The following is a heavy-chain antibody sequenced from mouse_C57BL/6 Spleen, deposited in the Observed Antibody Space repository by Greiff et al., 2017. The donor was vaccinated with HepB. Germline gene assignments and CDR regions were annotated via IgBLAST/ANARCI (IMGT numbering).Heavy chain of an antibody. J-gene: IGHJ4*01. V-gene: IGHV1-39*01. CDR3: AKYSNYADYYAMDY. D-gene: IGHD2-5*01. CDR1: GYSFTDYN. Sequence: VQLQQSGPELVKPGASVKISCKASGYSFTDYNMNWVKQSNGKSLEWIGVINPNYGTTSYNQKFKGKATLTVDQSSSTAYMQLNSLTSEDSAVYYCAKYSNYADYYAMDYWGQGTSVTVSS. CDR2: INPNYGTT.